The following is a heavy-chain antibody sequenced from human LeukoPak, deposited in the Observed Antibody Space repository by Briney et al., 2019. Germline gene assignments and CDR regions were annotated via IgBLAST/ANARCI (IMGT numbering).Heavy chain of an antibody. CDR3: VRDNRSYNFDY. CDR2: IKSDGSST. Sequence: GGSLRLSCAASGFTFSRYRMHWVPQAPGKGLVWVSCIKSDGSSTSIADSAKGRFTISRDNAKNTVYLQMNSLRAEDTAVYYCVRDNRSYNFDYWGQGTLVTVSA. CDR1: GFTFSRYR. J-gene: IGHJ4*02. V-gene: IGHV3-74*01. D-gene: IGHD1-26*01.